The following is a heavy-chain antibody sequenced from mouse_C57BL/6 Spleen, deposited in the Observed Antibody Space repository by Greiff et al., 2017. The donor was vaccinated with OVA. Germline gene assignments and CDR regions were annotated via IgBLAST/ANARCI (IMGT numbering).Heavy chain of an antibody. CDR2: INPSTGGT. CDR3: ARYGDYDYAWFAY. Sequence: VQLQQSGPELVKPGASVKISCKASGYSFTGYYMNWVKQSPEKSLEWIGEINPSTGGTTYNQKFKAKATLTVDKSSSTAYMQLKSLTSEDSAVYYGARYGDYDYAWFAYWGQVTLVTVSA. V-gene: IGHV1-42*01. CDR1: GYSFTGYY. D-gene: IGHD2-4*01. J-gene: IGHJ3*01.